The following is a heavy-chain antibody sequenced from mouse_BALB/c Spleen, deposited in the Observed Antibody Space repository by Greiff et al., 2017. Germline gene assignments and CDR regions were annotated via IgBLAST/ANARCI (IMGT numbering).Heavy chain of an antibody. CDR3: ARASLHYYFDY. CDR1: GYTFTSYW. J-gene: IGHJ2*01. V-gene: IGHV1-7*01. D-gene: IGHD6-1*01. Sequence: VKLMESGAELAKPGASVKMSCKASGYTFTSYWMHWVKQRPGQGLEWIGYINPSTGYTEYNQKFKDKATLTADKSSSTAYMQLSSLTSEDSAVYYCARASLHYYFDYWGQGTTLTVSS. CDR2: INPSTGYT.